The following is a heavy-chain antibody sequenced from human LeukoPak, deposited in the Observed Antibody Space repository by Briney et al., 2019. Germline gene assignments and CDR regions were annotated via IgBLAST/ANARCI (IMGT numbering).Heavy chain of an antibody. D-gene: IGHD4-17*01. J-gene: IGHJ5*02. CDR2: INPNSGGT. CDR1: GYTFSDYY. Sequence: GASVKVSCKASGYTFSDYYIHWVRQAPGQGLDWIGWINPNSGGTHSAEKFQGRVTMTRDTSISTAYMELSSLKSDDTAVYYCARRSEVTTVTTERHLDRWGQGTLVTVSS. V-gene: IGHV1-2*02. CDR3: ARRSEVTTVTTERHLDR.